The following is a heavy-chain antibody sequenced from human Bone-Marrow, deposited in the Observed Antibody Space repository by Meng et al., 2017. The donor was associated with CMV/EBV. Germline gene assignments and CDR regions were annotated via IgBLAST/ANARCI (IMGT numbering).Heavy chain of an antibody. CDR1: GFTFSNYG. Sequence: GGSLRLSCAASGFTFSNYGMNWVRQAPGKGLEWVSSISGGSRSIYYADSVKGRFTISSDNAKNSLYLQMNSLRAEDTAVYYCARESVSWGQGTLVTVSS. V-gene: IGHV3-21*01. J-gene: IGHJ4*02. CDR3: ARESVS. D-gene: IGHD2-8*01. CDR2: ISGGSRSI.